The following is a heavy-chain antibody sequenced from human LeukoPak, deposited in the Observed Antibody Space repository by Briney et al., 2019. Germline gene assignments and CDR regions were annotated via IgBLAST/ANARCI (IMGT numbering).Heavy chain of an antibody. CDR2: IYYSGST. Sequence: SETLSLTCAVSGGSISSGDYYWRWIRQPPGKGLEWIGYIYYSGSTYYNPSLKSRVTISVDTSKNQFSLKLSSVTAADTAVYYCARFGRGRGCDYWGQGTLVTVSS. V-gene: IGHV4-30-4*01. J-gene: IGHJ4*02. CDR1: GGSISSGDYY. CDR3: ARFGRGRGCDY. D-gene: IGHD6-19*01.